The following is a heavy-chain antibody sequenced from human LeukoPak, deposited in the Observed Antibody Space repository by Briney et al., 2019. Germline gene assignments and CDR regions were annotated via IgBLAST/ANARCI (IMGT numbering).Heavy chain of an antibody. Sequence: SETLSLTCTVSGASISSYYWSWIRQPPGKGLEWIGYIYYTGSTDYNPSIKGRVTISRDTSKNQISLKLSSVTAADTAMYYCARVWSAGSWRPFDPWGQGTLVTVSS. D-gene: IGHD2-15*01. CDR2: IYYTGST. CDR3: ARVWSAGSWRPFDP. V-gene: IGHV4-59*01. CDR1: GASISSYY. J-gene: IGHJ5*02.